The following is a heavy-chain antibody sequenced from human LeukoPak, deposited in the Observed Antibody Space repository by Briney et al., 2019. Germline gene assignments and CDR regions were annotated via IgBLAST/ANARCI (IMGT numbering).Heavy chain of an antibody. D-gene: IGHD4-17*01. Sequence: ASVKVSCKASGYTFTGYYMHWVRQAPGQGLEWMGWINPNSGGTNYAQKFQGRVTMTRDTSISTAYMELIRLRSDDTAVYYCARGPLMTTVTTFTYWGQGALVTVSS. CDR3: ARGPLMTTVTTFTY. CDR2: INPNSGGT. V-gene: IGHV1-2*02. CDR1: GYTFTGYY. J-gene: IGHJ4*02.